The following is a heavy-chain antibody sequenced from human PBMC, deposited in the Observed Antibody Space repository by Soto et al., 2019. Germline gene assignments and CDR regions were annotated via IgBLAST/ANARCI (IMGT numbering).Heavy chain of an antibody. CDR2: IWYDGSNK. CDR1: GFTFSSYG. V-gene: IGHV3-33*01. D-gene: IGHD3-16*01. J-gene: IGHJ6*02. Sequence: QVQLVESGGGVVQPGRSLRLSCAASGFTFSSYGMHWVRQAPGKGLEWVAVIWYDGSNKYYADSVKGRFTISRDNSKNALYLQMNSRRAEDTAVYYCARDRRDGLSRRFDGMDVWGQGTTVTVSS. CDR3: ARDRRDGLSRRFDGMDV.